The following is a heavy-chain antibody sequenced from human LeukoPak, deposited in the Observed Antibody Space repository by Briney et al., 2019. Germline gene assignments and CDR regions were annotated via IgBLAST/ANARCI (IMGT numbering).Heavy chain of an antibody. CDR1: GASISSSSYY. J-gene: IGHJ4*02. D-gene: IGHD6-6*01. CDR2: IYYSGST. CDR3: PRRGGGYSSSLSTNFDY. V-gene: IGHV4-39*01. Sequence: PSETLSLTCTVSGASISSSSYYWGWIRQPPGKGLEWIASIYYSGSTYYDPSLKSRVTISVDTSKNQFSLKRSSLAAANTALYYCPRRGGGYSSSLSTNFDYWGQGTLVTVSS.